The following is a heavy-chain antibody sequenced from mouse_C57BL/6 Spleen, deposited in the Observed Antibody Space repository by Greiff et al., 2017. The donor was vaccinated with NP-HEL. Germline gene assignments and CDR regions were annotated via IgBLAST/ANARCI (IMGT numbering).Heavy chain of an antibody. Sequence: VKLVESGAELVRPGASVTLSCKASGYTFTDYEMHWVKQTPVHGLEWIGAIDPETGGTAYNQKFKGKAILTADKSSSTAYMELRSLTSEDSAVYYCTRGGNLFAYWGQGTLVTVSA. J-gene: IGHJ3*01. D-gene: IGHD2-1*01. CDR1: GYTFTDYE. CDR2: IDPETGGT. V-gene: IGHV1-15*01. CDR3: TRGGNLFAY.